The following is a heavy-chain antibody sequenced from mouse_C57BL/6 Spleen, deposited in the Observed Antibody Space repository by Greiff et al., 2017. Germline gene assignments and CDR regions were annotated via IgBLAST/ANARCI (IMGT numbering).Heavy chain of an antibody. J-gene: IGHJ4*01. D-gene: IGHD1-1*01. Sequence: EVKVVESGGGLVKPGGSLKLSCAASGFTFSSYAMSWVRQTPEKRLEWVATISDGGSYTYYPDNVKGRFTISKDNAKNNLYLQVSHLKSEDTAMYYCARDRFTTAMDYWGQGTSVTVSS. CDR1: GFTFSSYA. CDR3: ARDRFTTAMDY. CDR2: ISDGGSYT. V-gene: IGHV5-4*01.